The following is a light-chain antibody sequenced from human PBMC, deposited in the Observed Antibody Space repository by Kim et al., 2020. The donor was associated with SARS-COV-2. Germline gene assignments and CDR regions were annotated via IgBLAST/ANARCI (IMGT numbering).Light chain of an antibody. CDR1: SSDVGDYNY. V-gene: IGLV2-8*01. J-gene: IGLJ3*02. CDR2: EVS. Sequence: QSALTQPPSASGSPGQSVTISCTGTSSDVGDYNYVSWYQQHPDKAPKLVIYEVSKRPSGVPDRFSGSKSGNTASLTVSGLQAEDEADYYCSSYAGSNNWVFGGGTQLTVL. CDR3: SSYAGSNNWV.